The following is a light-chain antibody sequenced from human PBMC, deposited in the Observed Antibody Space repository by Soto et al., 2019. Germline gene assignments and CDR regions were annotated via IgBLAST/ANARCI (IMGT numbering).Light chain of an antibody. J-gene: IGKJ5*01. CDR2: DAS. CDR1: QSIGTW. CDR3: QQYNSYPIT. Sequence: DIQMTQSPSTLSASVGDRVTITCRASQSIGTWLAWYQQKPGKAPKFLIYDASSLKSGVPSRFSGSGSGTEFTLTISSLQPDDFATHYCQQYNSYPITFGQGTRLEI. V-gene: IGKV1-5*01.